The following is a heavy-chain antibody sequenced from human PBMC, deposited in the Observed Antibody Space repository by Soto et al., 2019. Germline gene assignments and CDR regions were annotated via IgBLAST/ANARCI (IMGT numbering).Heavy chain of an antibody. CDR3: ARDIGYCSGGSCSC. J-gene: IGHJ4*02. CDR2: ISSSSSYI. CDR1: GFTFRSYS. V-gene: IGHV3-21*01. D-gene: IGHD2-15*01. Sequence: GVLRLSCAASGFTFRSYSMNWVRQAPGKGLEWVSSISSSSSYIYYADSVKGRFTISRDNAKNSLYLQMNSLRAEDTAVYYCARDIGYCSGGSCSCWGQGTLVTVSS.